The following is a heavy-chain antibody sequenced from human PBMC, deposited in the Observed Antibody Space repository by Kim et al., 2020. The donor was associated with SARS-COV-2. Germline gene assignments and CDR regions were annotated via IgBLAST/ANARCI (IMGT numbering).Heavy chain of an antibody. CDR3: ARGSFQQGFDP. D-gene: IGHD6-13*01. CDR1: GFTFSSYW. V-gene: IGHV3-74*01. Sequence: GGSLRLSCEASGFTFSSYWMNWVRQGPGKWLVWVSRIKSDGSDTHYADSVKGRFTISRDNAKNTLHLQLNSLGVEDTAIYYCARGSFQQGFDPWGQVTLVTVSS. J-gene: IGHJ5*02. CDR2: IKSDGSDT.